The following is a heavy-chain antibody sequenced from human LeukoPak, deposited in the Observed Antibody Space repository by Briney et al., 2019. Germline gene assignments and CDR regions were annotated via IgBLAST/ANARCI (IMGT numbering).Heavy chain of an antibody. J-gene: IGHJ3*02. CDR2: INPNSGGT. D-gene: IGHD3-16*02. CDR1: GYTFTGYY. CDR3: ARDRYSWYDYVWGSYRPDAFDI. Sequence: GASVKVSCKASGYTFTGYYMHWVRPAPGQGLEWLGWINPNSGGTNYAQKFQGRVTMTRDTSISTAYMELSRLRSDDTAVYYCARDRYSWYDYVWGSYRPDAFDIWGQGTMVTVSS. V-gene: IGHV1-2*02.